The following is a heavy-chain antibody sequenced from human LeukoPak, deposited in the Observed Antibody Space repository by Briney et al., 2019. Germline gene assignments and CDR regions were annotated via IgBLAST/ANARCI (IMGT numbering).Heavy chain of an antibody. D-gene: IGHD1-26*01. Sequence: PGRSLRLSCAASGFTFSSYGMHWVRQAPGKGLEWVAVISYDGSNEYYADSVKGRFTISRDNSKNTLYLQMNSLRAEDTAVYYCPKPTVGATTYYFDYWGQGTLVTVSS. CDR3: PKPTVGATTYYFDY. CDR1: GFTFSSYG. J-gene: IGHJ4*02. V-gene: IGHV3-30*18. CDR2: ISYDGSNE.